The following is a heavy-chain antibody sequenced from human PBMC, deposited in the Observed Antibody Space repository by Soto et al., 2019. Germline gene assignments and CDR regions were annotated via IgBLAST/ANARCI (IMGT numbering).Heavy chain of an antibody. CDR2: IIPIFGAP. J-gene: IGHJ6*02. CDR3: TRDVGSSSDYYGMDV. Sequence: SVKVSCKTSGGTFSNSGINWVRQAPGQGLEWMGGIIPIFGAPNYAQKFQDRITITADQFTSTAYMELSSLRSEDTAVYYCTRDVGSSSDYYGMDVWGQGTTVTVSS. D-gene: IGHD6-6*01. CDR1: GGTFSNSG. V-gene: IGHV1-69*13.